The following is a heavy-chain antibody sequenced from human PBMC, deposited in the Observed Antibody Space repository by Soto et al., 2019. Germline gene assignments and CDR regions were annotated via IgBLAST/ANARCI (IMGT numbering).Heavy chain of an antibody. V-gene: IGHV3-7*03. D-gene: IGHD7-27*01. CDR1: GLTLSKYW. CDR2: IKHDGSEQ. J-gene: IGHJ6*02. Sequence: EVQLVESGGDLVQPGGSLRLSCTVSGLTLSKYWMTWVRQAPGKGLEWVANIKHDGSEQYYVDSVKGRFTISRDNDKNSLFLQMDSLRVDDTSVYYCASVPGSPGYHGLDVWGQGTTVTVSS. CDR3: ASVPGSPGYHGLDV.